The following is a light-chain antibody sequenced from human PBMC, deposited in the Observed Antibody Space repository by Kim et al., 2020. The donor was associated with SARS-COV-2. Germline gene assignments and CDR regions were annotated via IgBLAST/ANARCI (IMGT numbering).Light chain of an antibody. J-gene: IGKJ2*01. CDR1: QSVSNN. CDR3: QQYDNWPRT. Sequence: EIVMTQSPATLSVSPGERATLSCRASQSVSNNLAWYQQKPGQAPRLLIYGASTRATGIPARFGGIGSGTEFTLTISSLQSEDFAVYYCQQYDNWPRTIGQGTKLEI. CDR2: GAS. V-gene: IGKV3-15*01.